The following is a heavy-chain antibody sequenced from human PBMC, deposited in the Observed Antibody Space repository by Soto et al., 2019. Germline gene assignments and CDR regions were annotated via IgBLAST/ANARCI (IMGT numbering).Heavy chain of an antibody. D-gene: IGHD5-12*01. CDR2: INPSDGGT. V-gene: IGHV1-46*01. J-gene: IGHJ4*02. Sequence: ASVKVSCKTSGYTFTNYHIHWVRQAPGQGLEWLGIINPSDGGTGYAQKCQGRVTMTRDTSTSTVYMDMSSLRSEDTAVYYCARVAHQSLDYWGLGTLVTVSS. CDR1: GYTFTNYH. CDR3: ARVAHQSLDY.